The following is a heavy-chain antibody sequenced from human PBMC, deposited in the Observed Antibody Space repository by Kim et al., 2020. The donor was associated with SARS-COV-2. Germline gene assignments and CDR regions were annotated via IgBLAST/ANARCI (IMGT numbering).Heavy chain of an antibody. V-gene: IGHV3-30*04. J-gene: IGHJ4*01. Sequence: GGSLRLSCAASGFTFSSYAMHWVRQAPGKGLEWVAVISYDGSNKYYADSVKGRFTISRDNSKNTLYLQMNSLRAEDTAVYYCATTYSSGWYEYYFDYWG. CDR3: ATTYSSGWYEYYFDY. CDR1: GFTFSSYA. CDR2: ISYDGSNK. D-gene: IGHD6-19*01.